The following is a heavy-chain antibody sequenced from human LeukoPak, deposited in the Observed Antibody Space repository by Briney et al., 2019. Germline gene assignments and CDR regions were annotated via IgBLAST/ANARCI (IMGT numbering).Heavy chain of an antibody. CDR2: IYYSGST. D-gene: IGHD4-17*01. CDR3: ARLYGDYVYYYYMDV. V-gene: IGHV4-39*01. J-gene: IGHJ6*03. CDR1: GGSISSSSYY. Sequence: SETLSLTCTVSGGSISSSSYYWGWLRQPPGKGLEWIGSIYYSGSTYYNPSLKSRVTISVDTSKNQFSLKLSSVTAADTAVYYCARLYGDYVYYYYMDVWGKGTTVTISS.